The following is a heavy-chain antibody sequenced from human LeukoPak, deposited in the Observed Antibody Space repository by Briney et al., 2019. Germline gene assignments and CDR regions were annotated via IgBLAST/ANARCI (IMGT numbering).Heavy chain of an antibody. J-gene: IGHJ5*01. CDR3: ARGWFGPDS. CDR2: ISNDGTST. V-gene: IGHV3-74*01. Sequence: PVGSLRLSRAASGVTFSSHSMHWVRQAPGKGLVWVSGISNDGTSTTYADSVKGRFTISRDNAKNTLYLQMHSLRAEDTAVYSCARGWFGPDSCGQGALVAVPS. D-gene: IGHD3-10*01. CDR1: GVTFSSHS.